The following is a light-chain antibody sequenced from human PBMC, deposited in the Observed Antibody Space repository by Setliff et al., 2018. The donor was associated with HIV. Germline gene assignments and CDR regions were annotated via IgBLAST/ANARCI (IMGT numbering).Light chain of an antibody. CDR3: SSYTTSSTLYV. Sequence: QSVLTQPRSVSGSPGQSVTISCTGTSSDVGGYNYVSWYQQHPGRAPKLMIYDVNKRPSGVPDRFSGSKSGNTASLTISGLQAEDEADYYCSSYTTSSTLYVFGPGTKVTVL. J-gene: IGLJ1*01. CDR1: SSDVGGYNY. V-gene: IGLV2-11*01. CDR2: DVN.